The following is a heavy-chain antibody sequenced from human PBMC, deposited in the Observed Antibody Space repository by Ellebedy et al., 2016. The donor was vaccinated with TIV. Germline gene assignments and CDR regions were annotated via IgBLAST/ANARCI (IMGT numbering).Heavy chain of an antibody. CDR3: ARLITGGHSHYYNLDV. J-gene: IGHJ6*03. D-gene: IGHD2-8*02. CDR2: IYNSGNT. Sequence: GSLRLXXTVSGASITNSYWSWIRQPAGKGLEWIGRIYNSGNTNYNPSLKSRVTMSVDTSKHHFSLKLSSVTAADTAIYFCARLITGGHSHYYNLDVWGEGTTVTVSS. CDR1: GASITNSY. V-gene: IGHV4-4*07.